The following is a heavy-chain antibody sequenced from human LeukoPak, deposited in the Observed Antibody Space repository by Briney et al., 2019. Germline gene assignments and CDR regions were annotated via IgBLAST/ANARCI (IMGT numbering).Heavy chain of an antibody. Sequence: PSETLSLTCTVSGGSISSYYWSWIRQPPGKGLEWIGYIYYSGSTNYNPSLKSRVTISVDTSKNQFSLKLSSVTAADTAVYYCARALDGYDNSLFDYWGQGTLVTVSS. CDR2: IYYSGST. CDR1: GGSISSYY. V-gene: IGHV4-59*01. CDR3: ARALDGYDNSLFDY. J-gene: IGHJ4*02. D-gene: IGHD5-24*01.